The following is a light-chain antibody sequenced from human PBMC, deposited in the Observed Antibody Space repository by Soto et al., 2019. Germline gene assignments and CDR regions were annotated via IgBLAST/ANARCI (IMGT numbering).Light chain of an antibody. J-gene: IGKJ1*01. Sequence: EIVLTQSPATLSLSPGERATLSCRASQSVSSYLAWYQHKPGQAPRLLIYDASKRATGIPARFSGSGSGTDFTLTISSLEPEDFAVYYCQQRSNWPPPLTFGQGTRVEIK. CDR3: QQRSNWPPPLT. CDR2: DAS. V-gene: IGKV3-11*01. CDR1: QSVSSY.